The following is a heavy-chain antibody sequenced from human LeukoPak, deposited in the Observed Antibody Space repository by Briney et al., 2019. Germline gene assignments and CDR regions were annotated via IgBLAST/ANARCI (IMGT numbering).Heavy chain of an antibody. CDR3: ARHGYSGYRYYFDY. J-gene: IGHJ4*02. Sequence: SETLSLTCTVSGGSISSYYWSWIRQPPGKGLEWIGYIYYSGSTNYNPSLKSRVTISVDTSKNQFSLKLSSVTAADTAVYYCARHGYSGYRYYFDYWGQGTLVTVSS. V-gene: IGHV4-59*08. D-gene: IGHD5-12*01. CDR2: IYYSGST. CDR1: GGSISSYY.